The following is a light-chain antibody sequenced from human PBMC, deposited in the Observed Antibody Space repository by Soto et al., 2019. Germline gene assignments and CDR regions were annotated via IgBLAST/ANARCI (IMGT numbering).Light chain of an antibody. CDR1: VLAKKY. CDR2: KDT. CDR3: YSAADNNRGV. Sequence: SYELTQPSSVSMSPGQTARITCSGDVLAKKYARWFQQKPGQAPGLVIYKDTERPSGSPERFSGSSSGTTVTLTISGAQVEDEADYYCYSAADNNRGVFGGGTKLTVL. V-gene: IGLV3-27*01. J-gene: IGLJ2*01.